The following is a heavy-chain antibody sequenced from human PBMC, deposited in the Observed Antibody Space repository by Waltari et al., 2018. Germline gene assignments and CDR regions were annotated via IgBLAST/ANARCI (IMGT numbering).Heavy chain of an antibody. J-gene: IGHJ4*02. Sequence: QVQLQESGPGLVTPSQTLSLTCTVSGGSITSGRSYCSWIRQPAGKGLEWIGRIYTSGSTNYNPSLKSRVTISVDTSKNQFSLKLSSVTAADTAVYYCAGGYSSGWVYFDYWGQGTLVTVSS. V-gene: IGHV4-61*02. D-gene: IGHD6-19*01. CDR3: AGGYSSGWVYFDY. CDR2: IYTSGST. CDR1: GGSITSGRSY.